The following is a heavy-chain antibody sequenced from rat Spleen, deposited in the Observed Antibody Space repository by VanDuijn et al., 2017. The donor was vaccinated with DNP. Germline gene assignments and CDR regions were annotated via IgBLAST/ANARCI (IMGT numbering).Heavy chain of an antibody. J-gene: IGHJ2*01. Sequence: EVQLVESDGGFVQPGRSQKLSCAASGFTFSDYYMAWVRQAPTKGLEWVATISDDGLTTYYRASVKGRFTISRENAKSTLYLQVDSLRSEDTATYYCALSTGRGFDYWGQGVMVTVSS. CDR2: ISDDGLTT. CDR1: GFTFSDYY. D-gene: IGHD5-1*01. CDR3: ALSTGRGFDY. V-gene: IGHV5-29*01.